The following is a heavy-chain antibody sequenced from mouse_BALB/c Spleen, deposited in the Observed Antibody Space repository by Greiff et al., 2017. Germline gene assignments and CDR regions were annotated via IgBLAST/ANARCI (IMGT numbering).Heavy chain of an antibody. CDR2: ISSGGSYT. D-gene: IGHD2-4*01. Sequence: EVNLVESGGGLVKPGGSLKLSCAASGFTFSSYTMSWVRQTPEKRLEWVATISSGGSYTYYPDSVKGRFTISRDNAKNTLYLQMSSLKSEDTAMYYCTRAPSMITTDYFDYWGQGTTLTVSS. J-gene: IGHJ2*01. CDR3: TRAPSMITTDYFDY. CDR1: GFTFSSYT. V-gene: IGHV5-6-4*01.